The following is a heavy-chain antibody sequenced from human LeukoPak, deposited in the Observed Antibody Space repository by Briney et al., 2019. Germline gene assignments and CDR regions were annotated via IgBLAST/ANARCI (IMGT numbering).Heavy chain of an antibody. D-gene: IGHD3-9*01. Sequence: ASVKVSCKASGYTFTGYYMHWVRQAPGQGLEWMGWINPNSGGTNYVQKFQGRVTMTRDTSISTAYMELSRLRSDDTAVYYCARDRRYFDWLLYYWGQGTLVTVSS. CDR2: INPNSGGT. CDR1: GYTFTGYY. V-gene: IGHV1-2*02. J-gene: IGHJ4*02. CDR3: ARDRRYFDWLLYY.